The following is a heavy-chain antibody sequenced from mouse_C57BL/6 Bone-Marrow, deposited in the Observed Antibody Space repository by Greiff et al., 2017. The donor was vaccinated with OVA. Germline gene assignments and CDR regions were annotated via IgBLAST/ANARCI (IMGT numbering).Heavy chain of an antibody. CDR3: ARKDYGNYD. J-gene: IGHJ2*01. CDR1: GYAFTNYL. Sequence: QVQLQQSGAELVRPGTSVKVSCKASGYAFTNYLIEWVKQRPGQGLEWIGVINPGSGGTNYNEKFKGKATLTADKSSSTAYMQLSSLTSEDSAVYVCARKDYGNYDWGQGTTLTVSS. CDR2: INPGSGGT. D-gene: IGHD2-1*01. V-gene: IGHV1-54*01.